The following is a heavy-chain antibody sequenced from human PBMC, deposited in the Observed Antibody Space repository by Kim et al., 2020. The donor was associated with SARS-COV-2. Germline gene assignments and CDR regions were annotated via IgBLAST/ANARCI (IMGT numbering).Heavy chain of an antibody. Sequence: GGSLRLSCAASGFTFSSYAMSWVRQAPGKGLEWVSTISGSGGNTYYADSVKGRFTISRDNSKSTLFLQMNSLRAEDTAVYYCAKMTSVTTFRGGLDVWGQGTTVTVSS. V-gene: IGHV3-23*01. CDR2: ISGSGGNT. CDR3: AKMTSVTTFRGGLDV. D-gene: IGHD4-17*01. CDR1: GFTFSSYA. J-gene: IGHJ6*02.